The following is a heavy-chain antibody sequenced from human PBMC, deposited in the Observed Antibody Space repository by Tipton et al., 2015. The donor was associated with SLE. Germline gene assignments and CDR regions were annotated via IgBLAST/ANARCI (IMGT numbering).Heavy chain of an antibody. CDR3: ARALGDYGYYYGMDV. J-gene: IGHJ6*02. D-gene: IGHD4-17*01. V-gene: IGHV3-11*04. CDR1: GFTFGDYY. Sequence: SLRLSCAASGFTFGDYYMTWIRQAPGKGLEWVSYISSGGSNRYYADSVKGRFTISRDNSKNTLYLQMNSLRAEDTAVYYCARALGDYGYYYGMDVWGQGTTVTVSS. CDR2: ISSGGSNR.